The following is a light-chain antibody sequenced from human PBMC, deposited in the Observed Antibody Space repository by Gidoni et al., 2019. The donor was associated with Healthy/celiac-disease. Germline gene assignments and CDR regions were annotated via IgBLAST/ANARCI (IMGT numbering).Light chain of an antibody. Sequence: DIVMTQSPLPLPVTPGELASISCRSSQSLLHSNGYNYLDWYLQKPGQSPQLLIYLGSNRASGVPDRFSGSGAGKDFTLKISRVEAEDVGVYYCMQAIQTPLTFGGGTKVEIK. CDR1: QSLLHSNGYNY. CDR3: MQAIQTPLT. CDR2: LGS. V-gene: IGKV2-28*01. J-gene: IGKJ4*01.